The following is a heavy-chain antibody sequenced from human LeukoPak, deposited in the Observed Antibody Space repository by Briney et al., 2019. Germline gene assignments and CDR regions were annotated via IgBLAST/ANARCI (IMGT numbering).Heavy chain of an antibody. J-gene: IGHJ4*02. V-gene: IGHV5-51*01. D-gene: IGHD2-2*03. CDR1: GYRFPTYW. Sequence: GESLQISFKGSGYRFPTYWIAWGRQMPGKGLEWMGIIYPDESNITYSPSFQGQVTISADKSISTAYLQWSSLKASDTAMYYCARPPSRGYSSSFEYWGQGTLVTVSS. CDR3: ARPPSRGYSSSFEY. CDR2: IYPDESNI.